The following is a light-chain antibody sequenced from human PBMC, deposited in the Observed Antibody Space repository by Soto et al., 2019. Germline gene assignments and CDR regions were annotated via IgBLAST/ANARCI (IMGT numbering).Light chain of an antibody. CDR3: QQYANLPFT. CDR2: DAS. CDR1: QDISKY. V-gene: IGKV1-33*01. Sequence: DIQMTQSPSSLSASVGDRVTITCQASQDISKYLNWYQQKPGKAPKLLIYDASNLETGVPSRFSGSGYGTDFTFTISSLQPEDNATYHCQQYANLPFTFGGGTKV. J-gene: IGKJ4*01.